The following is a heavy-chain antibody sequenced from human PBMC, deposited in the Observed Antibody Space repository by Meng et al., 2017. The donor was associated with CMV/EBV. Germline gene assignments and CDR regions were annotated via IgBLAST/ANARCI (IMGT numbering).Heavy chain of an antibody. CDR3: ARHTRYCSSTSCLNWYFDL. CDR1: GGSISSSSYY. J-gene: IGHJ2*01. Sequence: SETLSLTCTVSGGSISSSSYYWGWIRQPPGKGLEWIGSIYYSGSTDYNPSLKSRVTISVDTSKNQFSLKLSSVTAADTAVYYCARHTRYCSSTSCLNWYFDLWGRGTLVTVSS. D-gene: IGHD2-2*01. V-gene: IGHV4-39*01. CDR2: IYYSGST.